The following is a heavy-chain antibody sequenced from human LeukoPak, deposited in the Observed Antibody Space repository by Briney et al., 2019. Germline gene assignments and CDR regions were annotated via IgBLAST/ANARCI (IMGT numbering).Heavy chain of an antibody. D-gene: IGHD2-2*01. Sequence: GGSLRLSCAASGFTVSSKHMTWVRQAPGKGLEWVSVVYSGGTTYYADSVKGRFTISRDNSRNALFLQMNSLRAEDTAVYYCAKSGPYCSSTSCNYFDYWGQGTLVTVSS. J-gene: IGHJ4*02. CDR3: AKSGPYCSSTSCNYFDY. CDR1: GFTVSSKH. V-gene: IGHV3-53*01. CDR2: VYSGGTT.